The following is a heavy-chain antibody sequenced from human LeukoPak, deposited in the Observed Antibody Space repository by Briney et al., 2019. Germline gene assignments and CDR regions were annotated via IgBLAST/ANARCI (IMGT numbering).Heavy chain of an antibody. CDR1: GYSISSGNY. CDR3: ARDGDFYYFDY. V-gene: IGHV4-38-2*02. J-gene: IGHJ4*02. CDR2: IYHSGST. Sequence: PSETLPLTCTVSGYSISSGNYWGWIRQPPGKGPEWIGSIYHSGSTYYNPSLKSRVRISVDTSKNQFSLRLSSVTAADTAVYYCARDGDFYYFDYWGQGTLVTVSS.